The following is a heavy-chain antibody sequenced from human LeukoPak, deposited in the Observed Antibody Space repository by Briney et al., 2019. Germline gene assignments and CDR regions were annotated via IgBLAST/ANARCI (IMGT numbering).Heavy chain of an antibody. CDR2: ISWNSGSI. CDR1: GFTFDDYA. D-gene: IGHD6-19*01. CDR3: AKDLNAAVAGLTTLDY. V-gene: IGHV3-9*01. J-gene: IGHJ4*02. Sequence: GRSLRLSCAASGFTFDDYAMHWVRQAPGKGLEWVSGISWNSGSIGYADSVKGRFTISRDNAKNSLYLQMNSLRAEDTALYYCAKDLNAAVAGLTTLDYWGQGTLVTVSS.